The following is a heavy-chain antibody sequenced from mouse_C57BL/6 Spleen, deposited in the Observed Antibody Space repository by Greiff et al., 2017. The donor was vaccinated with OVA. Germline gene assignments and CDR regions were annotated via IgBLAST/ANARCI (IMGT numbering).Heavy chain of an antibody. J-gene: IGHJ3*01. Sequence: EVKLMESGGGLVKPGGSLKLSCAASGFTFSDYGMHWVRQAPEKGLEWVAYISSGSSTIYYADTVKGRFTISRDNAKNTLFLQMTSLRSEDTAMYYCARGGYGYDPWFAYWGQGTLVTVSA. CDR2: ISSGSSTI. CDR3: ARGGYGYDPWFAY. V-gene: IGHV5-17*01. D-gene: IGHD2-2*01. CDR1: GFTFSDYG.